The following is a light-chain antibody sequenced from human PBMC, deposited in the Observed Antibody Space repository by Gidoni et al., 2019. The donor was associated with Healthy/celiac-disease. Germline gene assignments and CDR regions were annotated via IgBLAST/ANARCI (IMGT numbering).Light chain of an antibody. V-gene: IGKV3-15*01. CDR3: QQHNNWPALT. Sequence: EIVMTQSPATLSVSPGERATLSCRASQSVSSNLAWYQQKSGQAPRLLIYGTSTRGTGIPARFSGSGSGTEFTLTISSLQSEDFAVYYCQQHNNWPALTFGGGTKVEI. CDR1: QSVSSN. J-gene: IGKJ4*01. CDR2: GTS.